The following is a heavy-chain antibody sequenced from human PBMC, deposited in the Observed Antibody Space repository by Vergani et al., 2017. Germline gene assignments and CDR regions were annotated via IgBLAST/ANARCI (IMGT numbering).Heavy chain of an antibody. Sequence: VQLVQSGAEVKKPGSSVKVSCKASGGTFSSYAISWVRQAPGKGLEWVSAISGSGGSTYYADSVKGRFTISRDNSKNTLYLQMNSLRAEDTAVYYCAKGLHSSSWYGPRYYYYMDVWGKGTTVTVSS. CDR1: GGTFSSYA. D-gene: IGHD6-13*01. CDR2: ISGSGGST. V-gene: IGHV3-23*04. J-gene: IGHJ6*03. CDR3: AKGLHSSSWYGPRYYYYMDV.